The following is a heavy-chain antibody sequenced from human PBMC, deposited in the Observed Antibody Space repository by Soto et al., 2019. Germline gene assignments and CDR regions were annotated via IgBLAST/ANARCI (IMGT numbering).Heavy chain of an antibody. D-gene: IGHD4-17*01. V-gene: IGHV4-39*01. J-gene: IGHJ4*02. CDR3: AGTFSTVTIFDF. CDR1: GGSISSSSYY. CDR2: IYYSGST. Sequence: TLSLTCTVSGGSISSSSYYWGWIRQPPGKGLEWIGSIYYSGSTYYNPSLKSRVTISVDTSKNQFALKLSSVTAADTAVYYCAGTFSTVTIFDFWGQGSLVPVS.